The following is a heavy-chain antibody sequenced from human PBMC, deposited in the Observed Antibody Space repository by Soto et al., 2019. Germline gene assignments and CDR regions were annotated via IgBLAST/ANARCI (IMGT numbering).Heavy chain of an antibody. Sequence: ASVKVSCKTSGYTFSNYGITWVRHAPGQPLEWLGWISLYSDGTNYAQKFQGRVSMTTDTSTTTAYMELRSLRSDDTAVYYCARVVPGAEVWFGPWGQGTLVTVSS. CDR1: GYTFSNYG. D-gene: IGHD2-2*01. CDR2: ISLYSDGT. CDR3: ARVVPGAEVWFGP. V-gene: IGHV1-18*01. J-gene: IGHJ5*02.